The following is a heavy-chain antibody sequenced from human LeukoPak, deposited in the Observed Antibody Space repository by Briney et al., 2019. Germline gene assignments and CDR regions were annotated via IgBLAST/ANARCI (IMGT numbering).Heavy chain of an antibody. V-gene: IGHV3-74*01. Sequence: PGGSLRLSCAASGFTFTSYWMHWVRQAPGKGLVWVSRINSDGRSTSYADSVTGRFTISRGNAKNTLYLQMNSLRAEDTAVYYCARGGGYSYDYIAYWGQGTLVTVSS. CDR3: ARGGGYSYDYIAY. CDR1: GFTFTSYW. D-gene: IGHD5-18*01. J-gene: IGHJ4*02. CDR2: INSDGRST.